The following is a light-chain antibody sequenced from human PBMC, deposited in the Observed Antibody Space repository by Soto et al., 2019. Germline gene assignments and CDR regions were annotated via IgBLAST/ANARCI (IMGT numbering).Light chain of an antibody. CDR3: AAWDDSLSVVV. CDR2: RNN. V-gene: IGLV1-47*01. Sequence: QSVLTQPPSASGTPGQRVTISCSGSSSNIGSNYVYWYQQLPGTAPKLLIYRNNQRPSGVPDRFSGSKSGTSASLAISGLRSEDEADYYCAAWDDSLSVVVFGGGTKQTVL. J-gene: IGLJ2*01. CDR1: SSNIGSNY.